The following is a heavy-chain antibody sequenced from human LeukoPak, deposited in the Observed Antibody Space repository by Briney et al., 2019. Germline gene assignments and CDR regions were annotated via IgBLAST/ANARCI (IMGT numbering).Heavy chain of an antibody. D-gene: IGHD2-2*01. J-gene: IGHJ5*02. CDR1: GFTFSSYS. CDR2: ISSSSSYI. Sequence: GGSLRLSCAASGFTFSSYSMNWVRQAPRKGLEWVSSISSSSSYIYYADSVKGRFTISRDNAKNSLYLQMNSLRAEDTAVYYCARASDIVVVPDVNWFDPWGQGTLVTVSS. V-gene: IGHV3-21*01. CDR3: ARASDIVVVPDVNWFDP.